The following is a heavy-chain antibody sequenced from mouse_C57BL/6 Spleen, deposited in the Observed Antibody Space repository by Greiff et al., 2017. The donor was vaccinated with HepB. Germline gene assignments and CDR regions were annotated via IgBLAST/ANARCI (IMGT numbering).Heavy chain of an antibody. CDR3: VHGAWFAY. J-gene: IGHJ3*01. CDR1: GYTFTSYW. CDR2: IDPSDSYT. V-gene: IGHV1-69*01. Sequence: VQLQQPGAELVMPGASVKLSCKASGYTFTSYWMHWVKQRPGQGLEWIGEIDPSDSYTNYNQKFKGKSTLTVDKSSSTAYMQLSSLTSEDSAVYYCVHGAWFAYWGQGTLVTVSA.